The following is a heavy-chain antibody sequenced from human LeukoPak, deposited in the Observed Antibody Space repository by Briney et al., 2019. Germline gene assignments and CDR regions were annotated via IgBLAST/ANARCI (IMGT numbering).Heavy chain of an antibody. CDR1: GGSFSGYY. D-gene: IGHD1-26*01. CDR3: ARGGGGSRDLDY. J-gene: IGHJ4*02. Sequence: SGTLSLTCAVYGGSFSGYYWSWIRQPPGKGLEWIGEINHSGSTNYNPSLKSRVTISVDTSKNQFSLKLSSVTAADTAVYYCARGGGGSRDLDYWGQGTLVTVSS. V-gene: IGHV4-34*01. CDR2: INHSGST.